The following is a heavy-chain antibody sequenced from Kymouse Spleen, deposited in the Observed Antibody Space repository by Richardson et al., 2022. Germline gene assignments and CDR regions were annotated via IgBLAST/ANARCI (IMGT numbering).Heavy chain of an antibody. D-gene: IGHD3-3*01. J-gene: IGHJ4*02. CDR3: ARERIFGVVIMDY. CDR2: ISSSSSYI. Sequence: EVQLVESGGGLVKPGGSLRLSCAASGFTFSSYSMNWVRQAPGKGLEWVSSISSSSSYIYYADSVKGRFTISRDNAKNSLYLQMNSLRAEDTAVYYCARERIFGVVIMDYWGQGTLVTVSS. CDR1: GFTFSSYS. V-gene: IGHV3-21*03.